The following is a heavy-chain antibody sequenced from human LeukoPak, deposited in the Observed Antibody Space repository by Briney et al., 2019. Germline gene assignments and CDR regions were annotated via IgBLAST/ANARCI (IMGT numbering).Heavy chain of an antibody. Sequence: ASVKVSCKASGYTFTSYDSNWVRQATGQRPEWMGWVSPNSGNTGYAQKFQDRVTMTRNTSISTAYMELSSLRSDDTAVYYCARGPPNWGYDYWGPGTLVTVSS. CDR2: VSPNSGNT. V-gene: IGHV1-8*01. D-gene: IGHD7-27*01. CDR1: GYTFTSYD. J-gene: IGHJ4*02. CDR3: ARGPPNWGYDY.